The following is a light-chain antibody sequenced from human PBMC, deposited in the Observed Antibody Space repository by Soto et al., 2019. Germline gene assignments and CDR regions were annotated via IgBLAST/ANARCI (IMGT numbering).Light chain of an antibody. CDR1: SCNIGSNT. Sequence: QSVLTQPPSASGTPGQRVTISCSGSSCNIGSNTVNWYQQLPGTAPKLLIYNNNQRPSGVPDRFSGSKSGTSASLAISGLQSEDKADYYCAAWDDSLNGLVFGTGTKLTVL. V-gene: IGLV1-44*01. J-gene: IGLJ1*01. CDR2: NNN. CDR3: AAWDDSLNGLV.